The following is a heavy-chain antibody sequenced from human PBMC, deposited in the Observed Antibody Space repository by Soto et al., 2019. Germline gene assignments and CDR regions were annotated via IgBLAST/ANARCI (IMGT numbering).Heavy chain of an antibody. CDR2: INAGNGNT. Sequence: ASVKVSCKASGYTFTSYAMHWVRQAPGQRLEWMGWINAGNGNTKYSQKFQGRVTITRDTSASTAYMELNSLRAEDTAVYYCARELAVGATTDLDYWGQGTLVTVSS. J-gene: IGHJ4*02. CDR3: ARELAVGATTDLDY. CDR1: GYTFTSYA. V-gene: IGHV1-3*01. D-gene: IGHD1-26*01.